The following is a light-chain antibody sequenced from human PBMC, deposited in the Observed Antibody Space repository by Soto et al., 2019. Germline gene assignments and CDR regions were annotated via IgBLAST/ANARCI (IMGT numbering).Light chain of an antibody. CDR2: AVR. J-gene: IGLJ3*02. Sequence: QSALTQPHSVSGSPGQSVTISCTGTNSDVGRYNSVSWYQQLPGKAPKIIISAVRQRPSGVPDRFSGSKSGNTASLTISGLQADDEAYYFCFSYTANDNWVFGGGTKLTVL. V-gene: IGLV2-11*01. CDR1: NSDVGRYNS. CDR3: FSYTANDNWV.